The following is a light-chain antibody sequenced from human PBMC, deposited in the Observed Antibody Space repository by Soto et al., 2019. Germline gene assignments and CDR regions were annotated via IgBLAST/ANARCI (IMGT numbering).Light chain of an antibody. CDR1: SGHSSYA. J-gene: IGLJ2*01. V-gene: IGLV4-69*01. CDR2: VSSDGSH. CDR3: QTWGTGIHVV. Sequence: QLVLTQSPSASASLGASVKLTCTLSSGHSSYASAWHQQQPEKGPRYLMKVSSDGSHSKGDGIPDRFSGSSSGAERYLTISSLQSEDEADYYCQTWGTGIHVVFGGGTKLTVL.